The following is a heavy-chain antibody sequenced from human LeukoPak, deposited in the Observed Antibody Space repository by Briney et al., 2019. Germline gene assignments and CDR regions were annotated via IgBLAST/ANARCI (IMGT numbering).Heavy chain of an antibody. J-gene: IGHJ4*02. CDR3: AGRSAPCGLDY. Sequence: PGGSLRLSCAASGFTFSGYWMSWVRQAPGKGLEWVANIERDGSDKYYVNSVKGRFTISRDNTKNTLYLQMNSLRAEDTAFYYCAGRSAPCGLDYWGQGTLVTVSS. V-gene: IGHV3-7*03. CDR1: GFTFSGYW. D-gene: IGHD3/OR15-3a*01. CDR2: IERDGSDK.